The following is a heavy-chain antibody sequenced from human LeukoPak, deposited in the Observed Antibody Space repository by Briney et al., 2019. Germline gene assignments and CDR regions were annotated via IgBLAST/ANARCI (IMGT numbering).Heavy chain of an antibody. V-gene: IGHV1-69*13. CDR3: ARERYSSGWSRFDFDY. D-gene: IGHD6-19*01. Sequence: ASVKVSCKASGGTFSSYAISWVRQAPGQRLEWMGGIIPIFGTANYAQKFQGRVTITADESTSTAYMELSSLRSEDTAVYYCARERYSSGWSRFDFDYWGQGTLVTVSS. J-gene: IGHJ4*02. CDR1: GGTFSSYA. CDR2: IIPIFGTA.